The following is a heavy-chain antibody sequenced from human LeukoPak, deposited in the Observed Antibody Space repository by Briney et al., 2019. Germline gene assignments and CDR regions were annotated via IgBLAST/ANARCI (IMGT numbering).Heavy chain of an antibody. CDR2: IYHSGST. J-gene: IGHJ4*02. CDR3: ARVGGVVPAARMDY. V-gene: IGHV4-38-2*02. CDR1: GYSISSGYY. D-gene: IGHD2-2*01. Sequence: SETLSLTCTVSGYSISSGYYWGWIRQPPGKGLEWIGSIYHSGSTYYNPSLKSRVTISVDTSKNQFSLKLSSVTAADTAVYYCARVGGVVPAARMDYWGQGTLVTVSS.